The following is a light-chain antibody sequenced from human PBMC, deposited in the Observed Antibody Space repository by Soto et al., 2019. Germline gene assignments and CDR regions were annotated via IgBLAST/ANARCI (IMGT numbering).Light chain of an antibody. CDR3: QQRRNWPDT. CDR1: QSINSY. Sequence: EIVLTQSPATLSSSPGERATLSCRASQSINSYLGWYQKKPGQAPRLLIYDASNRATGVPARFGGSGSGTDFTLSTGSLEPEDFAVYYCQQRRNWPDTFGQGTKVEIK. J-gene: IGKJ2*01. CDR2: DAS. V-gene: IGKV3-11*01.